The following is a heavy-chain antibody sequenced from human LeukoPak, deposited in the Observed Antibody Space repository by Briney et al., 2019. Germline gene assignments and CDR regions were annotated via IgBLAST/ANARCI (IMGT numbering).Heavy chain of an antibody. CDR2: ISAYNGNT. J-gene: IGHJ4*02. CDR1: GYTFTTYG. V-gene: IGHV1-18*01. CDR3: ARALVDGYKELGY. D-gene: IGHD5-24*01. Sequence: ASARVSCKASGYTFTTYGITWVRQAPGQGLEWMGWISAYNGNTNYAQKLQGRVTMTTDTSTSTAYMELRSLRSDDTAVYYCARALVDGYKELGYWGQGTLVTVSS.